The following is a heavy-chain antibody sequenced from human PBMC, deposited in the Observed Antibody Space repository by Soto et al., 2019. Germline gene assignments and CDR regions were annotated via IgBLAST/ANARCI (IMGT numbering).Heavy chain of an antibody. J-gene: IGHJ4*02. V-gene: IGHV1-69*08. CDR3: ARDLQRYCSGGSCYTLDY. CDR2: IIPILGIA. CDR1: GGTFSSYT. Sequence: QVQLVQSGAEVKKPGSSVKVSCKASGGTFSSYTISWVRQAPGQGLEWMGRIIPILGIANYAQKFQGRVTISADKSTSTAYVELSSLRSEDTAVYYCARDLQRYCSGGSCYTLDYWGQGTLVTVSS. D-gene: IGHD2-15*01.